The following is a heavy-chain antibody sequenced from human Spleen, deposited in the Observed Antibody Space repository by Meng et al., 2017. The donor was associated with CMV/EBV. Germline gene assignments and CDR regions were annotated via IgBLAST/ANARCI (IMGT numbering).Heavy chain of an antibody. CDR1: GFTFSSYA. D-gene: IGHD6-13*01. Sequence: GGSLRLSCAASGFTFSSYAMHWVRQAPGKGLEWVAVISYDGSNKYYADSVKGRFTISRDNSKNTLYLQMNTLRPEDTAVYYCARDLYSSSWHDYYYYYGMDVWGQGTTVTVSS. CDR2: ISYDGSNK. J-gene: IGHJ6*02. V-gene: IGHV3-30*04. CDR3: ARDLYSSSWHDYYYYYGMDV.